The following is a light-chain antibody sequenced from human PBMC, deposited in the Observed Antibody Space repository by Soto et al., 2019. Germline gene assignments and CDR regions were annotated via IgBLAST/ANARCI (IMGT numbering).Light chain of an antibody. CDR2: DAS. CDR1: QSVGSY. Sequence: EIVLTQSPATLSSSPGERATLSCRASQSVGSYLAWYQQRPGQAPRLLIYDASNRVAGIPARFSGSGSGTDFTLTISSLEPEDFAVYYCQQRSNWPLTFGGGTNIEIK. J-gene: IGKJ4*01. V-gene: IGKV3-11*01. CDR3: QQRSNWPLT.